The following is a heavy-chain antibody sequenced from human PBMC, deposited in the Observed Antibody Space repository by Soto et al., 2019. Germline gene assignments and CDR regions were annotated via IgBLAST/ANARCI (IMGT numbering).Heavy chain of an antibody. CDR3: ARDSVDFFDS. J-gene: IGHJ4*02. Sequence: QVQLQESGPGLVKPSETLSLTCTVSDGSVSSGSYYWSWIRQPPGKGLEWIGYIYSSGSTLYHPSLKSRVTISVDTSMNQFSLKVSSLTAADTAVYYCARDSVDFFDSWGQGTLRSVS. CDR1: DGSVSSGSYY. V-gene: IGHV4-61*01. D-gene: IGHD2-15*01. CDR2: IYSSGST.